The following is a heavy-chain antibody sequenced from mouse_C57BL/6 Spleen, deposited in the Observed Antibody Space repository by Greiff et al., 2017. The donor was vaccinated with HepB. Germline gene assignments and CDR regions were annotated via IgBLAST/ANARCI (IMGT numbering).Heavy chain of an antibody. Sequence: EVQVVESGGGLVQPGGSLKLSCAASGFTFSDYYMYWVRQTPEKRLEWVAYISNGGGSTYYPDTVKGRFTISRDNAKNTLYLQMSRLKSEDTAMYYCARDYGSSLYAMDYWGQGTSVTVSS. CDR1: GFTFSDYY. D-gene: IGHD1-1*01. CDR3: ARDYGSSLYAMDY. CDR2: ISNGGGST. J-gene: IGHJ4*01. V-gene: IGHV5-12*01.